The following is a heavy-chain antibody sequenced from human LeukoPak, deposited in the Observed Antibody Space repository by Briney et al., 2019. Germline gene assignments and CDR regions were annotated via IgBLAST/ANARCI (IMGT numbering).Heavy chain of an antibody. Sequence: PGGSLRLSCAASGFTFSSYSMNWVRQAPGKGLEWVSSISSSSSYIYYADSVKGRFTISRDNAKNSLYLQMNSLRAEDTAVYYCARDRIWEYYFDYWGQGTLVTVSS. J-gene: IGHJ4*02. V-gene: IGHV3-21*01. CDR2: ISSSSSYI. CDR3: ARDRIWEYYFDY. D-gene: IGHD1-26*01. CDR1: GFTFSSYS.